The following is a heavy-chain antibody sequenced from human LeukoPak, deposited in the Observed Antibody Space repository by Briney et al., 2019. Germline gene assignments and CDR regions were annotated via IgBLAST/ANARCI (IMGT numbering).Heavy chain of an antibody. J-gene: IGHJ6*02. V-gene: IGHV4-59*12. CDR1: GGSISSYY. D-gene: IGHD6-6*01. CDR3: ARDGLEYGMDV. Sequence: TSETLSLTCTVSGGSISSYYWSWIRQPPGKGLEWIGYIYYSGSTNYNPSLKSRVTISVDKSKNQFSLKLSSVTAADTAVYYCARDGLEYGMDVWGQGTTVTVSS. CDR2: IYYSGST.